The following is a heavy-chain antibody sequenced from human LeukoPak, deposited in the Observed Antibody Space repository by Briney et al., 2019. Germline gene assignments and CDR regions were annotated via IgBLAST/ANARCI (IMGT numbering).Heavy chain of an antibody. V-gene: IGHV4-39*07. CDR1: GGSISSSSYY. CDR2: IYHSGST. D-gene: IGHD3-22*01. Sequence: SETLSLTCTVSGGSISSSSYYWGWIRQPPGKGLEWIGSIYHSGSTYYNPSLKSRVTISVDTSKKQFSLKLTSVTAADTAVYYCARVRRYYDSSGYPSRLFDYWGQGTLVTVS. J-gene: IGHJ4*02. CDR3: ARVRRYYDSSGYPSRLFDY.